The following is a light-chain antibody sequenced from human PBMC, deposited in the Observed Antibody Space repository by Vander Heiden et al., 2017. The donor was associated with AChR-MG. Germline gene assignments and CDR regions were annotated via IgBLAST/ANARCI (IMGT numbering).Light chain of an antibody. CDR1: SSNIGSNT. J-gene: IGLJ1*01. Sequence: QSVLTQPPSVSGPPGQRVTISCSGRSSNIGSNTVNWYQQIPGAAPKVLIYSNDRRPSGIPDRFSAARSGTSASLAISGLLSEDEADYYCATWDDSVNGDIFGTGTKVTVL. CDR2: SND. V-gene: IGLV1-44*01. CDR3: ATWDDSVNGDI.